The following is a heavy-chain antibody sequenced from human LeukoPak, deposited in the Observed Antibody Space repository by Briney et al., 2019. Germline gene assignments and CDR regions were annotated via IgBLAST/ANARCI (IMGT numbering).Heavy chain of an antibody. CDR1: GFTFSSYA. J-gene: IGHJ4*02. CDR3: AKMDQEITFGGVTIDY. Sequence: PGGSLRLSCAASGFTFSSYAMSWVRQAPGKGLEWVSAISGSGGSTYYADSVKGRFTISRDNSKNTLYLQMNSLRAEDTAVYYCAKMDQEITFGGVTIDYWGQGTLVTVSS. CDR2: ISGSGGST. V-gene: IGHV3-23*01. D-gene: IGHD3-16*01.